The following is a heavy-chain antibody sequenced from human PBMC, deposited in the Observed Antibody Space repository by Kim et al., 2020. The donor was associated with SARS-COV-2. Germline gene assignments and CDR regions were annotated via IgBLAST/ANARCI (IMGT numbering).Heavy chain of an antibody. V-gene: IGHV3-66*01. D-gene: IGHD3-22*01. Sequence: ADSVKGRFTISRDNSKNTLYLQMNSLRAEDTAVYYCARSGDYDSSGAFDIWGQGTMVTVSS. J-gene: IGHJ3*02. CDR3: ARSGDYDSSGAFDI.